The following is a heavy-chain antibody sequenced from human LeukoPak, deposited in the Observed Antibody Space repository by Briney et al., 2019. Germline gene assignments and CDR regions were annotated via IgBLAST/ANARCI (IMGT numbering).Heavy chain of an antibody. CDR1: GFTFSSHA. D-gene: IGHD3-16*02. J-gene: IGHJ4*02. Sequence: GGSLRLSCAASGFTFSSHAMTWVRQVPGKGLEWVSAISGSGGSTYYADSVKGRFAISRDNSKKTLYLQMNSLRAEDTAVYYCAKGGYYDYVWGSYRFENYFDYWGQGTLVTVSS. CDR2: ISGSGGST. CDR3: AKGGYYDYVWGSYRFENYFDY. V-gene: IGHV3-23*01.